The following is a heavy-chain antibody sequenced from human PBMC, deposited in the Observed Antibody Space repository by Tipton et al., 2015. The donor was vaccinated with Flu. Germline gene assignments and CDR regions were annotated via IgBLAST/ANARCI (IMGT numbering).Heavy chain of an antibody. CDR3: ARDLGGGSGWYRYFDV. J-gene: IGHJ4*02. Sequence: TLSLTCTVSGGSISSSSYYWSWIRQPAGRGLEWIGRISTSGSTNYNPSLQSRVTISVDSSKNQFSLKLTSVTAADTAVYYCARDLGGGSGWYRYFDVWGQCTLVTVSS. CDR2: ISTSGST. D-gene: IGHD6-19*01. V-gene: IGHV4-61*02. CDR1: GGSISSSSYY.